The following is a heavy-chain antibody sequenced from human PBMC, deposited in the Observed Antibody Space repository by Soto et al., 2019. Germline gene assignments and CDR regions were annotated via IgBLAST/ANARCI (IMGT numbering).Heavy chain of an antibody. Sequence: QVQLQESGPGLVKPSQTLSLTCAVSGGSIRSDGSYWTWIRQLPGGGLEWIGYIYYSGSTSYNPSLESRASTSVDSSKNQFSLRLTSVTAADTAVYYCARRAGNRRGYPIDSWGQGTLVTVSS. CDR2: IYYSGST. D-gene: IGHD5-18*01. J-gene: IGHJ4*02. CDR1: GGSIRSDGSY. CDR3: ARRAGNRRGYPIDS. V-gene: IGHV4-31*11.